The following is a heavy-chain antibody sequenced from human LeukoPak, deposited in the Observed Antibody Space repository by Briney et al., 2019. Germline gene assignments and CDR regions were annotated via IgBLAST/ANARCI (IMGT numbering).Heavy chain of an antibody. V-gene: IGHV1-46*01. CDR2: INPSGGST. Sequence: GASVKVSCKASGYTFTSYYMHWVRQAPGQGLEWMGIINPSGGSTSYAQKFQGRVTMTRDTSTSTVYMELSSLRSEDTAVYYCARGLKTYYYGSSGYSLGYWGQGTLVTVSS. CDR3: ARGLKTYYYGSSGYSLGY. J-gene: IGHJ4*02. D-gene: IGHD3-22*01. CDR1: GYTFTSYY.